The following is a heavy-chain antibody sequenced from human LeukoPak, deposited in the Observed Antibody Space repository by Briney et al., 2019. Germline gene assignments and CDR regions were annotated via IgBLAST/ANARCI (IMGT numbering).Heavy chain of an antibody. V-gene: IGHV3-23*01. CDR2: ISGSGGST. D-gene: IGHD6-19*01. Sequence: GGSLRLSCAASGFTFSSYAMSWVRQAPGKGLEWVSGISGSGGSTYYADSVKGRFTISRDNAKNSLYLQMNSLRAEDTAVYYCARDIAVAGTSDYWGQGTLVTVSS. CDR1: GFTFSSYA. J-gene: IGHJ4*02. CDR3: ARDIAVAGTSDY.